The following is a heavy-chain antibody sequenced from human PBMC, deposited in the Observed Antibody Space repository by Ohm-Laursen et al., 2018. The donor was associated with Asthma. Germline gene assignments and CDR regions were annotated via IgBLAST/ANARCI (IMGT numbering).Heavy chain of an antibody. CDR2: INPNSGGT. CDR3: ARDGSRSGHYPRPHDY. V-gene: IGHV1-2*04. J-gene: IGHJ4*02. Sequence: ASVKVSCKASGYTFTGYYMHWVRQAPGQGLEWMGWINPNSGGTNYAQKFQGWVTMTRDTSISTAYMELRRLRSDDTAVYYCARDGSRSGHYPRPHDYWGQGTLVTVSS. D-gene: IGHD3-22*01. CDR1: GYTFTGYY.